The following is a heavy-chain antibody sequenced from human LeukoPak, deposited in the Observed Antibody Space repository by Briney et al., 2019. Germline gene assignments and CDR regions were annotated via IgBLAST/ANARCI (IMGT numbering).Heavy chain of an antibody. J-gene: IGHJ4*02. CDR2: IYGGGST. Sequence: GGSLRLSCAASEFSVGSNYMTWVRQAPGKGLEWGSLIYGGGSTYYADSVRGRFTISRDNSKNTLYLQMNSLRAEDTAVYYCARGPSGYHTTGGQGTLVTVSS. CDR1: EFSVGSNY. CDR3: ARGPSGYHTT. V-gene: IGHV3-66*01. D-gene: IGHD5-12*01.